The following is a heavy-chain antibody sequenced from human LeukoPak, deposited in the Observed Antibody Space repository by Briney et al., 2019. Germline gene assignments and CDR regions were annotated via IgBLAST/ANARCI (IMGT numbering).Heavy chain of an antibody. D-gene: IGHD1-26*01. CDR3: ARLPIGSYQNFDY. Sequence: GESLKISCVGSGYSFFNYWIGWVRQMPGKGLEWVGIIYPGDSDTRYSPSFQGQVTISADKSINTAYLQWSSLKASDTAMYYCARLPIGSYQNFDYWGQGTLVTVSS. CDR1: GYSFFNYW. CDR2: IYPGDSDT. J-gene: IGHJ4*02. V-gene: IGHV5-51*01.